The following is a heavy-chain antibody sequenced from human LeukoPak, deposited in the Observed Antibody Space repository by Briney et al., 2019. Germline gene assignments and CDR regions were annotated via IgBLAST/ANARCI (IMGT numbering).Heavy chain of an antibody. CDR3: AAYQQQLAFDY. V-gene: IGHV4-4*07. J-gene: IGHJ4*02. CDR2: IYSSGDT. Sequence: PSETLSLTCTVSGGSISSYYWSWIRQPAGKGLEWIGRIYSSGDTNYNPSLKSRVTMSIDTSKKQFSLNLSSVTAADTAVYYCAAYQQQLAFDYWGQGTLVTASS. CDR1: GGSISSYY. D-gene: IGHD6-13*01.